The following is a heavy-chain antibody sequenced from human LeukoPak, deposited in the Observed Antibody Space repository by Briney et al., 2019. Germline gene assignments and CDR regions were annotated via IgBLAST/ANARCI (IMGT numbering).Heavy chain of an antibody. CDR3: AAATDRSGYLLTR. Sequence: ASVKVSCKASGLTFTSSAVQWVRQARGQRLEWIGWIVVGSGNTNYAQKFQERVTITRDMSTSTAYMELSSLRSEDTAVYYCAAATDRSGYLLTRWGQGTLVTVSS. CDR1: GLTFTSSA. V-gene: IGHV1-58*01. CDR2: IVVGSGNT. J-gene: IGHJ4*02. D-gene: IGHD3-22*01.